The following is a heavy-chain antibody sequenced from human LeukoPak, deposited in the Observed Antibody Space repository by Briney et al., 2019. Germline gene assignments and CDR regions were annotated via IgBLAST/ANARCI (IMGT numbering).Heavy chain of an antibody. D-gene: IGHD3-9*01. J-gene: IGHJ6*02. V-gene: IGHV3-7*01. Sequence: GGSLRLSCAASGFTFSSYWMSWVRQAPGKGLEWVANIKQDGSEKYYVDSVKGRFTISRDNAKNSLYLQMNSLRAEDTAVYYCASPTYYDILTGYQNQYGMDVWGQGTTVTVSS. CDR3: ASPTYYDILTGYQNQYGMDV. CDR2: IKQDGSEK. CDR1: GFTFSSYW.